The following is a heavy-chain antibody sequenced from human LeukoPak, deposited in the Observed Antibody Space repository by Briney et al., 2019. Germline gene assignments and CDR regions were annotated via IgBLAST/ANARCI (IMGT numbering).Heavy chain of an antibody. V-gene: IGHV1-8*01. CDR2: MNPNSGNT. Sequence: GASVKVSCKASGYTFTSNDINWVRQASGQGREWMGWMNPNSGNTGYAQKFQGRVTMTRDTSISTAYMELSSLRSEDTALYYCARGEGNSHAYNWFDLWGQGTLVTVSS. J-gene: IGHJ5*02. CDR1: GYTFTSND. CDR3: ARGEGNSHAYNWFDL. D-gene: IGHD4-23*01.